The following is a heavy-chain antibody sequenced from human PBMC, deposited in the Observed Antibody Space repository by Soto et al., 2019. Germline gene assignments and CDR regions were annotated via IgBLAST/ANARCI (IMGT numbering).Heavy chain of an antibody. CDR3: ARHWGRGAAGTCYN. J-gene: IGHJ4*02. CDR1: GGSVSSGSYY. V-gene: IGHV4-61*01. CDR2: IYYSGST. D-gene: IGHD6-13*01. Sequence: PSETLSLTCTVSGGSVSSGSYYWSWIRQPPGKGLEWIGYIYYSGSTYYNPSLKSRITMSVDTSKNQFSLKLSSVTAADTAVYYCARHWGRGAAGTCYNWGQGTLVTVSS.